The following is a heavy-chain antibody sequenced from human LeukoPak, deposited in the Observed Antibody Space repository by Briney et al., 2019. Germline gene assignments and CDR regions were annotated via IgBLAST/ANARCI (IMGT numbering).Heavy chain of an antibody. J-gene: IGHJ4*02. CDR1: GFTFDDYA. D-gene: IGHD6-13*01. CDR3: AKDTGTAYSSSWYSD. Sequence: GRSLRLSCAASGFTFDDYAMHWVRQAPGKGLEWVSGISWNSGSIGYADSVKGRFTISRDNAKNSLNLQMNSLRAEDMALYYCAKDTGTAYSSSWYSDWGQGTLVTVSS. CDR2: ISWNSGSI. V-gene: IGHV3-9*03.